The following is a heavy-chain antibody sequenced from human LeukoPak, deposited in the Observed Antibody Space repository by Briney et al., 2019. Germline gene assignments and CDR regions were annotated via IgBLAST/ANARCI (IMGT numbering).Heavy chain of an antibody. CDR1: GGTFSSYA. Sequence: GASVKVSCKASGGTFSSYAISWARQAPGQGLEWMGGIIPIFGTANYAQKFQGRVTITADESTSTACMELSSLRSEDTAVYYCARGGIAAAGTRFWFDPWGQGTLVTVSS. J-gene: IGHJ5*02. CDR2: IIPIFGTA. V-gene: IGHV1-69*13. D-gene: IGHD6-13*01. CDR3: ARGGIAAAGTRFWFDP.